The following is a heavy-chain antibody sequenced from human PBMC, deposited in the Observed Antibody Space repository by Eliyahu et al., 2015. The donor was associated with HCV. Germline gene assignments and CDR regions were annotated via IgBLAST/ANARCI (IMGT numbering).Heavy chain of an antibody. CDR1: GXSISXGSYS. CDR2: IYTSGXX. D-gene: IGHD3-22*01. V-gene: IGHV4-61*02. J-gene: IGHJ5*02. Sequence: QVQLQESGPGLVKPSQTLSLXCTXSGXSISXGSYSWSWIRQPAGKGXEWIGRIYTSGXXNYNPXLKXRVTISVDTSKNQFSLKLSSVTAADTAVYYCARDYRYDSSGRFDPWGQGTLVTVSS. CDR3: ARDYRYDSSGRFDP.